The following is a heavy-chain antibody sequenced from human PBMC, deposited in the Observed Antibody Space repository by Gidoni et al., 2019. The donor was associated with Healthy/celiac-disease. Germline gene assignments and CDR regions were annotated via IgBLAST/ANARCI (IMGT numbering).Heavy chain of an antibody. CDR1: GGTFSSYA. CDR2: IIPIFGTA. Sequence: QVQLVQSGAEVTKPGSSVKVSCKASGGTFSSYAISWVRQAPGQGLEWMGGIIPIFGTANYAQKFQGRVTITADESTSTAYMELSSLRSEDTAVYYCARGEAVTTEASYYYYGMDVWGQGTTVTVSS. D-gene: IGHD4-17*01. V-gene: IGHV1-69*01. J-gene: IGHJ6*02. CDR3: ARGEAVTTEASYYYYGMDV.